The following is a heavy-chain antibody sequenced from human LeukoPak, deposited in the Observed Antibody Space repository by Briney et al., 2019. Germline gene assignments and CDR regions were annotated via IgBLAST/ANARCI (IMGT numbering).Heavy chain of an antibody. D-gene: IGHD6-6*01. Sequence: SETLSLTCTVSGGSISSYSWSWIRQPPGKGLEWIGYIYSSGSTNYNPSLKSRVTISVDTSKSQFSLKLSSVTAADTAVYYCARQVGYSSSFGYFDCWGQGTLVTVSS. V-gene: IGHV4-59*08. CDR1: GGSISSYS. CDR2: IYSSGST. CDR3: ARQVGYSSSFGYFDC. J-gene: IGHJ4*02.